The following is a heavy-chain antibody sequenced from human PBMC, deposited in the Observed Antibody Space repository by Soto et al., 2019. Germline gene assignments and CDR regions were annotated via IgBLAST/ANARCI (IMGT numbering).Heavy chain of an antibody. V-gene: IGHV1-69*13. Sequence: SVKVSCKAAGGTFSSYAISWVRQAPGQGLEWRGGIIPIFGTANYAQKFQGRVTITADESTSTAYMELSSLRSEDTAVYYCARDQEVEMATIYAFDIWGQGTMVTVSS. J-gene: IGHJ3*02. CDR1: GGTFSSYA. CDR3: ARDQEVEMATIYAFDI. D-gene: IGHD5-12*01. CDR2: IIPIFGTA.